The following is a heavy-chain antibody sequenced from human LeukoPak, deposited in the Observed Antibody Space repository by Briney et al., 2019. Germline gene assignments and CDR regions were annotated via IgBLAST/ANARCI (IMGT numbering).Heavy chain of an antibody. Sequence: SETLSLTCTVSGGSISSYYWSWIRQPPGKGLEWIGYIYYSGSTNYNPSLKSRVTVSVDTSKNQFSLKLSSVTAADTAVYYCARYVWGSYPTFEDYWGQGTLVTVSS. CDR3: ARYVWGSYPTFEDY. CDR1: GGSISSYY. V-gene: IGHV4-59*01. D-gene: IGHD3-16*02. J-gene: IGHJ4*02. CDR2: IYYSGST.